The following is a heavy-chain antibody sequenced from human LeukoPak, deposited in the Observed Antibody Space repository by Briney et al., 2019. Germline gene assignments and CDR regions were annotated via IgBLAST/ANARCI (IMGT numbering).Heavy chain of an antibody. CDR3: ARKNDYGASYYIDV. J-gene: IGHJ6*03. CDR1: GGSISSGGFY. Sequence: KASETLSLTCTVSGGSISSGGFYWNWIRQHPVKGLEWIGFMSYSGTTNYNPPLKSRVTMSVDTTQNQFSLRLSSVTAADTAMYYCARKNDYGASYYIDVWGRGTTVTVSS. D-gene: IGHD4-17*01. CDR2: MSYSGTT. V-gene: IGHV4-31*03.